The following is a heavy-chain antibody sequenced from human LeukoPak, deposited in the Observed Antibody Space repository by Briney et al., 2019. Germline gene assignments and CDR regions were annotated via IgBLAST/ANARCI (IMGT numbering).Heavy chain of an antibody. CDR2: IYYSGST. V-gene: IGHV4-61*01. CDR3: ARDRLGGYSYVY. J-gene: IGHJ4*02. CDR1: GGSVNNGNYY. Sequence: SETLSLTCIVSGGSVNNGNYYWTWIRQPPGKGLEWIGYIYYSGSTNYNPSLKSRVTISIDASKNQFSLKLSSVTAADTAVYYCARDRLGGYSYVYWGQGSLVTVSS. D-gene: IGHD5-12*01.